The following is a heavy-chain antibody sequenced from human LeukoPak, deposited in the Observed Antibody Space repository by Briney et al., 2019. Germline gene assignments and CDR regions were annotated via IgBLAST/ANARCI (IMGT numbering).Heavy chain of an antibody. CDR1: GFTFSNYS. CDR3: ARAYSESYGLGYYYMDV. Sequence: GGSLRLSCAVSGFTFSNYSMNWVRQAPGKGLEWVSSISSGSTYMYYADSVKGRFTISRDNAKKSLYLQMNSLRAEDTAVYYCARAYSESYGLGYYYMDVWGKGTTVTVSS. V-gene: IGHV3-21*01. D-gene: IGHD1-26*01. J-gene: IGHJ6*03. CDR2: ISSGSTYM.